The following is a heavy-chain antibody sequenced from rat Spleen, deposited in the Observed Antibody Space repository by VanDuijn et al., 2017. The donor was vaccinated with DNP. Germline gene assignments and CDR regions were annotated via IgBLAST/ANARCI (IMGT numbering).Heavy chain of an antibody. V-gene: IGHV5-22*01. CDR2: IHYDGGSS. CDR3: ARWNSGHFDY. CDR1: GFSFSDYY. J-gene: IGHJ2*01. D-gene: IGHD4-3*01. Sequence: EVQLVESGGGLVQPGRSLKLSCAASGFSFSDYYMAWIRQAPTKGLEWVAYIHYDGGSSKYGDSVKGRFTISRDNARNTLYLQMNSLRSEDMATYYCARWNSGHFDYWGQGVMVTVSS.